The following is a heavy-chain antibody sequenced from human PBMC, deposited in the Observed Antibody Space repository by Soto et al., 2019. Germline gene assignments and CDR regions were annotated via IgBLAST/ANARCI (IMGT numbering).Heavy chain of an antibody. J-gene: IGHJ4*02. CDR3: ATNYGSGRTAFDY. CDR2: TIPMLGMA. D-gene: IGHD3-10*01. V-gene: IGHV1-69*02. CDR1: GDTFSFYT. Sequence: QVQLVQSGAEVKKPGSSVKVSCTASGDTFSFYTISWVRQAPGQGLEWMGRTIPMLGMADYPQKFQGRVTNTADKSTSTVYTFLASLRSEATAVYYCATNYGSGRTAFDYWGQGTLVTVSS.